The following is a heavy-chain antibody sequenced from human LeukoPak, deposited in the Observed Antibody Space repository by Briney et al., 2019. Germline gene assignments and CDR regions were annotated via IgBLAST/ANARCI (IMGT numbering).Heavy chain of an antibody. D-gene: IGHD5-18*01. CDR3: ARDAVDTANAV. CDR2: INSDGSSI. CDR1: GFTFSSHW. J-gene: IGHJ6*02. Sequence: PGGSLRLSCAASGFTFSSHWMHWVRQAPGKGLVWVSRINSDGSSISYADSVKGRFTISRDNAKNTPYLQMNSLRAEDTAVYYCARDAVDTANAVWGQGTTVTVSS. V-gene: IGHV3-74*01.